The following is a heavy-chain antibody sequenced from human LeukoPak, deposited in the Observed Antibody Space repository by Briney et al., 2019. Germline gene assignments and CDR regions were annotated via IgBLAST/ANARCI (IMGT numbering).Heavy chain of an antibody. Sequence: PGGSLRLSCSASGFTFSGYAMHWVRQAPGKGLEYVSAIISNGESTYYSDSVKDRFTISRGNSKNTLYLQMSSLRPEDTAVYYCVKSASTWYLFDYWGQGTLVTVSS. CDR1: GFTFSGYA. J-gene: IGHJ4*02. CDR2: IISNGEST. CDR3: VKSASTWYLFDY. V-gene: IGHV3-64*03. D-gene: IGHD6-13*01.